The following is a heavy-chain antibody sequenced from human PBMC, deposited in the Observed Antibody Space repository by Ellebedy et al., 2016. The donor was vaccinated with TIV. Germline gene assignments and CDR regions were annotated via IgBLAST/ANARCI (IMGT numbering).Heavy chain of an antibody. CDR1: GFTFSTDR. Sequence: PGGSLRLSCAASGFTFSTDRMLWVPQAPGKGLEWVSAFSGSDGNTYYAGSVKGRFTMSRDNSKSTLFLHMNSLRADDTAIYNCAKGYSDWFGGDWGQGTLVTVSS. CDR2: FSGSDGNT. V-gene: IGHV3-23*01. CDR3: AKGYSDWFGGD. J-gene: IGHJ1*01. D-gene: IGHD3-10*01.